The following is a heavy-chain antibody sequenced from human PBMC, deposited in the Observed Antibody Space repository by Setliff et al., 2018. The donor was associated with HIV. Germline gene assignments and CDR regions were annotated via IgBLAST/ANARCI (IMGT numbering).Heavy chain of an antibody. J-gene: IGHJ1*01. V-gene: IGHV4-39*01. Sequence: SETLSLTCNVSGGSISGSSYYWGWIRQPPGKGLEWIGSIYHSGSASHNPSLKSRITISVDTSKSQFSLKLRSVTAADTAVYYCSSRRSLFGEEYFHHWGQGTLVTVSS. CDR2: IYHSGSA. CDR1: GGSISGSSYY. D-gene: IGHD3-10*02. CDR3: SSRRSLFGEEYFHH.